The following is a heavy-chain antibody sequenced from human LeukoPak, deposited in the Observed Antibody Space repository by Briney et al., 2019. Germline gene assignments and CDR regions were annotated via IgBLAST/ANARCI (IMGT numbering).Heavy chain of an antibody. J-gene: IGHJ4*02. Sequence: SETLSLTCTVSGGSIGSDYWTWIRQPPGKGLEYIGYIYYTGGTNYIPSLKSRVTISVDTSKNQFSVKLSSVTAADTAVYFCAKYGNSGWVIDNWGQGTLVRVSS. D-gene: IGHD6-19*01. V-gene: IGHV4-59*08. CDR2: IYYTGGT. CDR1: GGSIGSDY. CDR3: AKYGNSGWVIDN.